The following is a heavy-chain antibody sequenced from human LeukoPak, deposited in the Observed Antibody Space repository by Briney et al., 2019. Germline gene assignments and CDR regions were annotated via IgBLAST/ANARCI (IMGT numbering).Heavy chain of an antibody. CDR1: GYSISSGYY. CDR3: ARSWGIAARPIDY. Sequence: TSETLSLTCTVSGYSISSGYYWGWIRQPPGKGLEWIGSIYHSGSTYYNPSLKSRVTISVDTSKNQFSLKLSSVTAADTAVYYCARSWGIAARPIDYWGQGTLVTVSS. V-gene: IGHV4-38-2*02. D-gene: IGHD6-6*01. CDR2: IYHSGST. J-gene: IGHJ4*02.